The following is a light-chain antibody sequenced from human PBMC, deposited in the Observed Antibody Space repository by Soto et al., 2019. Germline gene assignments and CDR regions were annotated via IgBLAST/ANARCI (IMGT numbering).Light chain of an antibody. CDR3: QQRSNWPPEVT. V-gene: IGKV3-11*01. CDR2: DAS. J-gene: IGKJ5*01. CDR1: QSVSSK. Sequence: EIVMTQSPATLSVSPGEGATLSCRASQSVSSKLAWYQQKPGQAPRLLIYDASNRATGIPARFSGSGSGTDFTLTITSLEPEDFAVYYCQQRSNWPPEVTFGQGTRLEIK.